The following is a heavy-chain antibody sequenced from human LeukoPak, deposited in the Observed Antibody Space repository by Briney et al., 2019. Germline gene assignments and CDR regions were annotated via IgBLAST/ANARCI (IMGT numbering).Heavy chain of an antibody. Sequence: ASVKVSRKASGYTLTRYFMHWVRQAPAHALEWMGWINPNSGGTNYAQKFQGSVTMTRDTSISTAYMALRRLRSEDTAVYYCARRGSSVGGSYYSFDYWGQGTLVTVSS. J-gene: IGHJ4*02. CDR3: ARRGSSVGGSYYSFDY. CDR2: INPNSGGT. CDR1: GYTLTRYF. V-gene: IGHV1-2*02. D-gene: IGHD1-26*01.